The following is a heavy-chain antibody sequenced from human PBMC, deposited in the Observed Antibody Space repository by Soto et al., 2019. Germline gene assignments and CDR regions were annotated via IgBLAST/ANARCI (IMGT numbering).Heavy chain of an antibody. J-gene: IGHJ4*02. Sequence: PSETLSLTCAVSGGPFSGWFWNWVRQTPGKGLEWIGEINHRGSSNYNPSLKSRVTMAIDTSKNQVSLTLTSVTVADTALYYCARGAGYSGNDLLDYWGQGAQVTVSS. CDR2: INHRGSS. CDR3: ARGAGYSGNDLLDY. D-gene: IGHD5-12*01. CDR1: GGPFSGWF. V-gene: IGHV4-34*01.